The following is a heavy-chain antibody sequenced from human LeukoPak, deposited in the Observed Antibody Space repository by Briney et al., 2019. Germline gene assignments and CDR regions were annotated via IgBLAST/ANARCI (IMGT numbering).Heavy chain of an antibody. Sequence: GGSLRLSCAASGFTVSSNYMNWVRQAPGKGLEWVSDLYSAGNTYYADSVKGRFTISRDNSKNTLFLQMDSLRPEDTAVYYCARARDYIVVDCWGQGTLVTVPS. CDR1: GFTVSSNY. CDR2: LYSAGNT. J-gene: IGHJ4*02. D-gene: IGHD5-12*01. V-gene: IGHV3-66*02. CDR3: ARARDYIVVDC.